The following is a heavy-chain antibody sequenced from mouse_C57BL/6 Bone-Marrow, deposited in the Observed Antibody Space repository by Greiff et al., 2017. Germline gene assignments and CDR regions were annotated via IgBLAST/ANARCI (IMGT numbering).Heavy chain of an antibody. Sequence: VQLQQPGAELVRPGASVKLSCTASGFNIKDYYMHWVKQRPEQGLEWIGRIDPEDGDTEYAPKFQGKATMTADTSSNTAYLQLSSLTSEDTAVYYCARRGYSFAYWGQGTLVTVSA. D-gene: IGHD2-3*01. CDR3: ARRGYSFAY. CDR2: IDPEDGDT. J-gene: IGHJ3*01. CDR1: GFNIKDYY. V-gene: IGHV14-1*01.